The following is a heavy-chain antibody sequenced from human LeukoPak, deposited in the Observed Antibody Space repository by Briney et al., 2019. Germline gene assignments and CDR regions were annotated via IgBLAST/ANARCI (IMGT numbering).Heavy chain of an antibody. CDR3: ATSYSYGKIDY. D-gene: IGHD5-18*01. Sequence: WESPMIYCKGSGYSLTSYWIGWVRQMPGHGLEWIGILYPGDSDTRYLQSFQGQVTISADRSISTPYLQWSSLKASDTAMYYCATSYSYGKIDYWGQGTLVTASS. J-gene: IGHJ4*02. CDR2: LYPGDSDT. V-gene: IGHV5-51*01. CDR1: GYSLTSYW.